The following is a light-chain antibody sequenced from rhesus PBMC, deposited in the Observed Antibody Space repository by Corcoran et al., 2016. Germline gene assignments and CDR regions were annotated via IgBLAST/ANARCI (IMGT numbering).Light chain of an antibody. CDR1: QGIRSY. J-gene: IGKJ1*01. CDR3: QQYKNYPRT. Sequence: DIQMTQSPSSLSASVGDTVTITCRASQGIRSYLNWFQQKPGKAPKLLNYAATTLQSGVPSRFSGSGSGTDFTLTISSLQPEDFATYYCQQYKNYPRTFGQGTKVEIK. CDR2: AAT. V-gene: IGKV1-28*02.